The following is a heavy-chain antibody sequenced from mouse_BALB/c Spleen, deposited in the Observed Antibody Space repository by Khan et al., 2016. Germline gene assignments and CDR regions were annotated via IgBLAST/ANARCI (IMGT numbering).Heavy chain of an antibody. V-gene: IGHV1-87*01. D-gene: IGHD2-2*01. CDR1: GYTFTSYW. CDR2: IYPGDGDT. CDR3: ARRGGYGPFFD. Sequence: QVQLKQSGAELARPGASVKLSCKASGYTFTSYWMQWVKQRPGQGLEGIGAIYPGDGDTRYTQKFKGKATLTADKSSSTAYMQLSSLASEDSAVYYCARRGGYGPFFDRGQGTTLTVSS. J-gene: IGHJ2*01.